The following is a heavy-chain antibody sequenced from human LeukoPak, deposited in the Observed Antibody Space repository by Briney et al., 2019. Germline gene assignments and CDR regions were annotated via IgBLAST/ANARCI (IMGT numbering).Heavy chain of an antibody. CDR2: ISSSSTYM. Sequence: GGSLRLSCAASGFTFSSYSMNWVRQAPGKGLEWVSSISSSSTYMYYGDSVKGRFTISRDNAKNSLYLQMNSLRAEDTAVYYCARDGRQVGAASDYWGQGTLVTVSS. J-gene: IGHJ4*02. V-gene: IGHV3-21*01. D-gene: IGHD1-26*01. CDR3: ARDGRQVGAASDY. CDR1: GFTFSSYS.